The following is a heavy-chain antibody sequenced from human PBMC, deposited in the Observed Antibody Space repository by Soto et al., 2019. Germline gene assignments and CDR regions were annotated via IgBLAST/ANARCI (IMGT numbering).Heavy chain of an antibody. CDR3: AREGSRPYYYYGMDV. CDR2: ISTYNGAT. D-gene: IGHD2-15*01. Sequence: QVQLVQSGAEVKKPGASVKVSCKASGYSFTTYGIAWVRQAPGQGLEWMGWISTYNGATDYAQNLQGRVIMTTDTSTTTAYMELRSLRSDDTAVYYCAREGSRPYYYYGMDVWGQGTTVSVSS. J-gene: IGHJ6*02. CDR1: GYSFTTYG. V-gene: IGHV1-18*01.